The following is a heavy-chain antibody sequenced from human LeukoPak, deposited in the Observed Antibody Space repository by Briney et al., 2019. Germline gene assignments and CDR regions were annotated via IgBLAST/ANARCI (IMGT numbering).Heavy chain of an antibody. CDR2: INPNSGDT. CDR1: GYTFSGYY. CDR3: ARVAYLVGASPFEY. D-gene: IGHD1-26*01. J-gene: IGHJ4*02. Sequence: ASVKVSCKASGYTFSGYYMHWVRQAPGQGLEWMGWINPNSGDTKYAQNFQGRVTMTRDTSTSTAYMELSSLRSDDTGVYYCARVAYLVGASPFEYWGQGTLVTVSS. V-gene: IGHV1-2*02.